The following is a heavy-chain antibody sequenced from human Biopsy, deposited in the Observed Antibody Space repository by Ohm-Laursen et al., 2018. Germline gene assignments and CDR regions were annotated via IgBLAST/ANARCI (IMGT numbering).Heavy chain of an antibody. D-gene: IGHD1-7*01. V-gene: IGHV1-8*01. CDR2: LNPVSGNS. Sequence: ASVKVSCKASGYTFTSYDITWVRQASGQGPEWVGWLNPVSGNSNFGQKFRGRVTVTSDTSISTAYMELSGLTSDDTATYYCGRAVRNQLLTDPWGQGTLATVTS. J-gene: IGHJ5*02. CDR3: GRAVRNQLLTDP. CDR1: GYTFTSYD.